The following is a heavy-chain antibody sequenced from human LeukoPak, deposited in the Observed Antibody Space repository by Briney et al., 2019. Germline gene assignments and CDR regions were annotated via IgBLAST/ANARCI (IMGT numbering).Heavy chain of an antibody. Sequence: GGTLRLSCAASGFTFSSYGMSWVRQAPGKGLEWVSAISGSGGSTYYADSVKGRFTISRDNSKNTLYLQMNSLRAEDTAVYYCARPIIYYYYMDVWGKGTTVTVSS. D-gene: IGHD3-10*01. V-gene: IGHV3-23*01. J-gene: IGHJ6*03. CDR3: ARPIIYYYYMDV. CDR2: ISGSGGST. CDR1: GFTFSSYG.